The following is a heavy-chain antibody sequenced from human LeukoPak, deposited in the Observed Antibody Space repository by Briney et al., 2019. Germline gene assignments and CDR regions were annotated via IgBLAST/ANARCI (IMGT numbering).Heavy chain of an antibody. CDR3: ARGVYYYDSSGYYPPSFYDY. J-gene: IGHJ4*02. D-gene: IGHD3-22*01. CDR2: INAGNGNT. CDR1: GYTFTSYA. Sequence: ASVKVSCKASGYTFTSYAMHWVRQAPGQRLEWMGWINAGNGNTKYSQKFQGRVTITRDTSASTAYMELSSLRSEDTAVYYCARGVYYYDSSGYYPPSFYDYWGQGTLVTVSS. V-gene: IGHV1-3*01.